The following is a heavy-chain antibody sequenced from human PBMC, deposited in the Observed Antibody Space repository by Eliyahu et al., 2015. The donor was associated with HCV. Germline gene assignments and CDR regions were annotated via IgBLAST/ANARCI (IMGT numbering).Heavy chain of an antibody. V-gene: IGHV3-7*04. Sequence: SGFTFSSYWMSCVRQAPGKGLEWVXKIKXXGSDKYYVYXVKGRFTISRDNAKNAQYLQMKSLRAEDTAVYYCSRIYCXGGSCXYFXFWGQGTLVTVSS. CDR1: GFTFSSYW. D-gene: IGHD2-15*01. CDR2: IKXXGSDK. CDR3: SRIYCXGGSCXYFXF. J-gene: IGHJ4*02.